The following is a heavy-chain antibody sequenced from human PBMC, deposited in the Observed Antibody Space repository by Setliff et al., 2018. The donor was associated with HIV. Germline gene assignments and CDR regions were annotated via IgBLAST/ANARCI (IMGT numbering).Heavy chain of an antibody. CDR3: ARDPGYKSSWYGAFDI. V-gene: IGHV1-2*02. D-gene: IGHD6-13*01. CDR1: GDAFTDYY. CDR2: INPNSGGT. Sequence: ASVKVSCKASGDAFTDYYIHWVRQAPGQGLEWMGWINPNSGGTNYAQKFQGRVTMTRDTSISTAFMDLSRLRSDHTAVYYCARDPGYKSSWYGAFDIWGQGTMVTVSS. J-gene: IGHJ3*02.